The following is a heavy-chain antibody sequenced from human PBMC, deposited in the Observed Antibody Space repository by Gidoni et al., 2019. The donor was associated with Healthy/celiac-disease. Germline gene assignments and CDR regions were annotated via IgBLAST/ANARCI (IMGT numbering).Heavy chain of an antibody. CDR2: IIPIFGTA. CDR3: ARSPELYYYDSSGYHREEFDY. J-gene: IGHJ4*02. V-gene: IGHV1-69*01. Sequence: QVQLVQSGAEVKKPGSSVKVSCKASGGTFSSYAISWVRQAPGQGLEWMGGIIPIFGTANYAQKFQGRVTITADESTSTAYMELSSLRSEDTAVYYCARSPELYYYDSSGYHREEFDYWGQGTLVTVSS. CDR1: GGTFSSYA. D-gene: IGHD3-22*01.